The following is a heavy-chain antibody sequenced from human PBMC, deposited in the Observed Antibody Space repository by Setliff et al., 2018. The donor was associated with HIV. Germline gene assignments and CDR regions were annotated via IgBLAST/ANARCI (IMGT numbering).Heavy chain of an antibody. J-gene: IGHJ4*02. V-gene: IGHV3-21*01. Sequence: GGSLRLSCAASGFTFSTYSMNWVRLAPGRGLEWISSISVSGFNIYYADSVKGRFFVSRDDAKNSLFLQMNSLRTEDTAVYFCARVRARYSSSWSFDYWGQGILVTVSS. D-gene: IGHD6-13*01. CDR3: ARVRARYSSSWSFDY. CDR2: ISVSGFNI. CDR1: GFTFSTYS.